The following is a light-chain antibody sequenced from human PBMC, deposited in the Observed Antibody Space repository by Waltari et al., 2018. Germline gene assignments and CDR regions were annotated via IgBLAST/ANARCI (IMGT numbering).Light chain of an antibody. J-gene: IGLJ3*02. CDR1: RSDVGNYNF. V-gene: IGLV2-23*01. CDR3: CSYAGSRTPWV. CDR2: EGS. Sequence: QSVLTQPASVSGSPGQSITISCTGSRSDVGNYNFVSWYQHHPDEAPKLVIYEGSKRPSGISIRFSGSKSGNTASLTISRLQAEDEADYFCCSYAGSRTPWVFGGGTRVTVL.